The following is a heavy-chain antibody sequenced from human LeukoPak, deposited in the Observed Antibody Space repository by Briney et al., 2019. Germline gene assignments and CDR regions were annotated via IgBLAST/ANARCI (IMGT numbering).Heavy chain of an antibody. Sequence: PGRSLRLSCAASGFTFSSYGMHWVRQAPGKGLEWVAVISYDGSNKYYADSVKGRFTISRDNSKNTLYLQMNSLRAEDTAVYYCARGLQYQLLKALGYYYMDVWGEGTTVTVSS. CDR2: ISYDGSNK. D-gene: IGHD2-2*01. V-gene: IGHV3-30*03. J-gene: IGHJ6*03. CDR1: GFTFSSYG. CDR3: ARGLQYQLLKALGYYYMDV.